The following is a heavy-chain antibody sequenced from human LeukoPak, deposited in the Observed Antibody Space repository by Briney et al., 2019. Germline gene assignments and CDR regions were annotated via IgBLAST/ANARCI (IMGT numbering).Heavy chain of an antibody. V-gene: IGHV3-73*01. J-gene: IGHJ3*02. D-gene: IGHD2-15*01. CDR2: IRGKANSYAT. Sequence: GGSLKLSCAASGFTFSGSAMHWVRQASGKGLEWVGRIRGKANSYATAYAASVKGRFTISRDDSKNTAYLQMNSLKTEDTAVYYCTACSGGSCYYDAFDIWGQGTMVTVSS. CDR1: GFTFSGSA. CDR3: TACSGGSCYYDAFDI.